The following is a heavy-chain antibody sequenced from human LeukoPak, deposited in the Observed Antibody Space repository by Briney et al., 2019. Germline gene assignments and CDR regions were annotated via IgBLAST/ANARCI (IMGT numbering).Heavy chain of an antibody. J-gene: IGHJ4*02. D-gene: IGHD7-27*01. CDR3: AREGELGLND. Sequence: ASVKVSCQASGYTFTSYYMHWVRQAPGQGLEWMGWITLNSGDTKYAQKFQGRVTMTSDTSITTAYMELSRLKFDDTAIYYCAREGELGLNDWGQGTLVTVSS. V-gene: IGHV1-2*02. CDR1: GYTFTSYY. CDR2: ITLNSGDT.